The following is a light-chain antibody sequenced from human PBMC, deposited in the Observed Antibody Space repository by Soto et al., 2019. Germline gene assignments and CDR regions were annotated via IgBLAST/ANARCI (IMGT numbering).Light chain of an antibody. J-gene: IGLJ2*01. CDR3: CSYAPVNTLV. V-gene: IGLV2-23*02. CDR1: SSDVGSFYF. Sequence: QSALTQPASVSGSPGQSITISCTGTSSDVGSFYFVSRYQQYPRKAPKLLIYEVNKRPSGVSNRFSGSKSGNTASLTISGLQAEDEANYYCCSYAPVNTLVFGGGTKLTVL. CDR2: EVN.